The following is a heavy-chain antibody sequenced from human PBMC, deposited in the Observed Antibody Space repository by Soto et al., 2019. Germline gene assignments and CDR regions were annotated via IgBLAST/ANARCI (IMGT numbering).Heavy chain of an antibody. CDR1: GDSVSSNTAA. CDR3: ARDARITMVRGVISWFDP. Sequence: SQTLSLTCVISGDSVSSNTAAWNWIRSSPSRGLEWLGRTYYRSNWRHDYAVSVKSRITVNPDTSKNHFSLQLNSVTPDDTAVYYCARDARITMVRGVISWFDPWGQGTLVTVSS. D-gene: IGHD3-10*01. V-gene: IGHV6-1*01. CDR2: TYYRSNWRH. J-gene: IGHJ5*02.